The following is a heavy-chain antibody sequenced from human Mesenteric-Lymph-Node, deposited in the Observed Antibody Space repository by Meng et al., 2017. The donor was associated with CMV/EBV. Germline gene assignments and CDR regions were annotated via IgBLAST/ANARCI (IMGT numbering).Heavy chain of an antibody. CDR1: GGSFGGYY. D-gene: IGHD4-23*01. CDR3: ARHQRWLKSEGGFDY. Sequence: QGQLRQGCGGLLQPTETLVLTGAVYGGSFGGYYWRWLRQPPGRGLWWVGEINHSGSNNYNPSLKSRVTIPVDTSKNKFSLKLSSVTAADTAVYYWARHQRWLKSEGGFDYWGQGTLVTVSS. V-gene: IGHV4-34*01. J-gene: IGHJ4*02. CDR2: INHSGSN.